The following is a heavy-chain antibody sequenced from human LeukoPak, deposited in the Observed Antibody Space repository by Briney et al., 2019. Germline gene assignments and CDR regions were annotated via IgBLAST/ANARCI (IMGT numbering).Heavy chain of an antibody. J-gene: IGHJ2*01. CDR3: ARAPYYYDSSGYYRPRYFDL. Sequence: GESLKISCKGSGYSFTSYWIGWVRQMPGKGLEWMGIIYSGDSDTRYSPSFQGQVTISADKSISTAYLQWSSLKASDTAMYYCARAPYYYDSSGYYRPRYFDLWGRGTLVTVSS. CDR1: GYSFTSYW. V-gene: IGHV5-51*01. CDR2: IYSGDSDT. D-gene: IGHD3-22*01.